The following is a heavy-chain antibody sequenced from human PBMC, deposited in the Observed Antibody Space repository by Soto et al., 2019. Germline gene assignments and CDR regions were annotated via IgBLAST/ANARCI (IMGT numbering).Heavy chain of an antibody. CDR1: GFTFSGYW. CDR2: IKQDGSEK. D-gene: IGHD6-13*01. J-gene: IGHJ6*02. Sequence: PGGSLRLSCTASGFTFSGYWMSWVRQAPGKGLEWVANIKQDGSEKYYVDSVKGRFTISRDNAKNSLYLQMNSLRAEDTAVYYCARDYRSSWYKVVGYYYYYGMDVWGQGTTVTVSS. CDR3: ARDYRSSWYKVVGYYYYYGMDV. V-gene: IGHV3-7*01.